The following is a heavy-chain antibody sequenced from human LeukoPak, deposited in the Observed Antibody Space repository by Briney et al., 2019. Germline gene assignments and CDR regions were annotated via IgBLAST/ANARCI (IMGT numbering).Heavy chain of an antibody. CDR3: ARDLRIVGAQLGY. Sequence: PGGSLRLSCAASGFTFSSYAMHWVHQAPGKGLEWVAVISYDGSNKYYADSVKGRFTISRDNSKNTLYLQMNSLRAEDTAVYYCARDLRIVGAQLGYWGQGTLVTVSS. CDR2: ISYDGSNK. V-gene: IGHV3-30-3*01. D-gene: IGHD1-26*01. J-gene: IGHJ4*02. CDR1: GFTFSSYA.